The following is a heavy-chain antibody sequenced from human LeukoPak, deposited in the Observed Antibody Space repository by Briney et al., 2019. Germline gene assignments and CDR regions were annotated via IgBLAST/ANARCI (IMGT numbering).Heavy chain of an antibody. V-gene: IGHV3-48*01. CDR3: AKEGLRYPEGFDP. D-gene: IGHD2-2*02. Sequence: GGSLRISCVASGFTFSSYSMNWVRQTPGKGLEWVSHIRSGGGNIQYADSVKGRFTISRDNSKNTLYLQMNSLRAEDTAVYYCAKEGLRYPEGFDPWGQGTLVTVTS. J-gene: IGHJ5*02. CDR1: GFTFSSYS. CDR2: IRSGGGNI.